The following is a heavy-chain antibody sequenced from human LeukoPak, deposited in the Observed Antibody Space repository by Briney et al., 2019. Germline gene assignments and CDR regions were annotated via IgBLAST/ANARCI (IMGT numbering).Heavy chain of an antibody. CDR3: ARIGHEDYYFDY. V-gene: IGHV4-59*01. CDR1: GGSISSYY. Sequence: KPSETLSLTCTVSGGSISSYYWSWIRQPPGKGLEWIGYIYYSGSTNYNPSLKSRVTISVDTSKNQFSLKLSSVTAADTAVYHCARIGHEDYYFDYWGQGTLVTVSS. CDR2: IYYSGST. J-gene: IGHJ4*02.